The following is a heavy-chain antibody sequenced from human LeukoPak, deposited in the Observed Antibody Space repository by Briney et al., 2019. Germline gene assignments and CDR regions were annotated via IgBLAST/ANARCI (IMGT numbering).Heavy chain of an antibody. Sequence: PSETLSLTCTVSGGSISSSSYYWGWIRQPPGKGLEWIGSIYYSGSTYYNPSLKSRVTISVDTSKNQFSLKLSSVTAADTAVYYCARNFLRQYGDYGAFDYWGQGTLVTVSS. CDR2: IYYSGST. J-gene: IGHJ4*02. V-gene: IGHV4-39*07. D-gene: IGHD4-17*01. CDR3: ARNFLRQYGDYGAFDY. CDR1: GGSISSSSYY.